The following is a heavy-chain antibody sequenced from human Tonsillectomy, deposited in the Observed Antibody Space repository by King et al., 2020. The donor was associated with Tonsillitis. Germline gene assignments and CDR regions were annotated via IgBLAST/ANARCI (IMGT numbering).Heavy chain of an antibody. CDR3: ARGSPHRPPGSFDY. Sequence: VQLVESGAEVKKPGASVTVSCTASGYTFTSYDINWVRQATGQGLEWMGWMNPNSGNTGYAQKFQGRVTMTRNTSISTAYMELSSLRSEDTAVYYCARGSPHRPPGSFDYWGQGTLVTVSS. J-gene: IGHJ4*02. CDR2: MNPNSGNT. V-gene: IGHV1-8*01. D-gene: IGHD6-6*01. CDR1: GYTFTSYD.